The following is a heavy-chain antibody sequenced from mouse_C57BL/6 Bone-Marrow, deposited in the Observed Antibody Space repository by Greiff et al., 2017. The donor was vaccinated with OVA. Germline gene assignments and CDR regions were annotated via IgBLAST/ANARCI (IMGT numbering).Heavy chain of an antibody. V-gene: IGHV1-15*01. D-gene: IGHD2-3*01. Sequence: VQLQESGAELVRPGASVTLSCKASGYTFTDYEMHWVKQTPVHGLEWIGAIDPETGGTAYNQKFKGKAILTADKSSSTAYMELRSLTSEDSAVYYCTDDGYPMDYWGQGTSVTVSS. CDR3: TDDGYPMDY. CDR1: GYTFTDYE. J-gene: IGHJ4*01. CDR2: IDPETGGT.